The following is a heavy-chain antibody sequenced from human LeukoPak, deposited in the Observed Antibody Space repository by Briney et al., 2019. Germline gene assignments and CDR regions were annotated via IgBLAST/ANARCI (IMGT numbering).Heavy chain of an antibody. J-gene: IGHJ4*02. V-gene: IGHV3-21*01. D-gene: IGHD6-19*01. Sequence: PGGSLRLSCAASGFTFSSYAMNWVRQAPGKGLEWVSSISSSSSYIYYADSVKGRFTISRDNAKNSLYLQMNSLRAEDTAVYYCAREGGEYSSGWSFGYWGQGTLVTVSS. CDR3: AREGGEYSSGWSFGY. CDR1: GFTFSSYA. CDR2: ISSSSSYI.